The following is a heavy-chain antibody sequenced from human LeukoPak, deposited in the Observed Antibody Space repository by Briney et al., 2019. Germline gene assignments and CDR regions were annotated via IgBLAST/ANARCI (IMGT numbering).Heavy chain of an antibody. V-gene: IGHV1-8*01. CDR1: GYTFTSYD. CDR3: ARSKGTTVTTEGYYFDY. J-gene: IGHJ4*02. D-gene: IGHD4-17*01. CDR2: MNPNSGNT. Sequence: GASVKVSCKASGYTFTSYDINWVRQATGQGLEWMGWMNPNSGNTGYAQKFQGRVTMTRNTSISTAYMGLSSLRSEDTAVYYCARSKGTTVTTEGYYFDYWGQGTLVTVSS.